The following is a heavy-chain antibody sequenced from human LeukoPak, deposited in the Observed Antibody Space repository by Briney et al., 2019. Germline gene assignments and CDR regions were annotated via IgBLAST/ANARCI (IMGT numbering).Heavy chain of an antibody. CDR1: GYTFTSYG. CDR2: ISAYNGNT. Sequence: ASVKVSCKASGYTFTSYGISWVRQAPGQGLEWMGWISAYNGNTKYAQKLQGRVTMTTDTSTSTAYMELRSLRSDDTAVYYCARSPGHYYDSSGYYLVDWGQGTLVNVSS. J-gene: IGHJ4*02. D-gene: IGHD3-22*01. V-gene: IGHV1-18*01. CDR3: ARSPGHYYDSSGYYLVD.